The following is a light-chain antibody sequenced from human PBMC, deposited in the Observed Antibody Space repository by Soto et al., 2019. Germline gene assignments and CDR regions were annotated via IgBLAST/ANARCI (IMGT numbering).Light chain of an antibody. CDR3: SSYAGSSNV. CDR2: EVN. Sequence: QSVLPQPPSASGSPGQSVAISCTGTSSDVGGYNYVSWYQQHPGKAPKLMIYEVNKRPSGVPDRFSGSKSGNTASLTVSGLQAEDEADYYCSSYAGSSNVFGTGTKATVL. J-gene: IGLJ1*01. V-gene: IGLV2-8*01. CDR1: SSDVGGYNY.